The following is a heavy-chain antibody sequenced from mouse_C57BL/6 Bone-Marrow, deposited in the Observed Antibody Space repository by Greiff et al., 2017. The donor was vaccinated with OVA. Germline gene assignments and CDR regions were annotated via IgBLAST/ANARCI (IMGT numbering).Heavy chain of an antibody. CDR1: GYTFTDYY. D-gene: IGHD1-1*01. J-gene: IGHJ4*01. Sequence: VQLKQSGPELVKPGASVKISCKASGYTFTDYYMNWVKQSHGKSLEWIGDINPNNGGTSYNQKFKGKATLTVDKSSSTAYMELRSLTSEDSAVYYCAREGYYGREGAMDYWGQGTSVTVSS. V-gene: IGHV1-26*01. CDR2: INPNNGGT. CDR3: AREGYYGREGAMDY.